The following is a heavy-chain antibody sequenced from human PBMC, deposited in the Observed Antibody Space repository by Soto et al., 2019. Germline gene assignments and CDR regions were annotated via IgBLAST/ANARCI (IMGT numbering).Heavy chain of an antibody. J-gene: IGHJ4*02. CDR3: ARDGAHYETDY. CDR1: GFTFDDYA. Sequence: PGGSLRLSCAASGFTFDDYAMHWVRQAPGKGLEWVSGISWNSGRIGYADSVKGRFTISRDNSKKMVYLQMDGLRGEDTAMYICARDGAHYETDYWGQGTPVTVSS. CDR2: ISWNSGRI. V-gene: IGHV3-9*01. D-gene: IGHD3-22*01.